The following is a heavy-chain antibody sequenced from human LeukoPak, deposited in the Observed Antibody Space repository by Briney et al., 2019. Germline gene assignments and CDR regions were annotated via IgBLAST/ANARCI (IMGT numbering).Heavy chain of an antibody. Sequence: SQTLSLTCAVSGGSISSGGYSWSWIGQPPGKGLEWIGYIYHSGSTYYNPSLKSRVTISVDRSKNQFSLKLSSVTAADTAVYYCARVERRYYFDYWGQGTLVTVSS. CDR3: ARVERRYYFDY. D-gene: IGHD3-3*01. V-gene: IGHV4-30-2*01. CDR1: GGSISSGGYS. CDR2: IYHSGST. J-gene: IGHJ4*02.